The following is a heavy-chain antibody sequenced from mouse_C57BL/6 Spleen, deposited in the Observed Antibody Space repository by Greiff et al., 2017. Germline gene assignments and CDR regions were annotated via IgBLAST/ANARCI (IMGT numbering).Heavy chain of an antibody. V-gene: IGHV5-9*01. Sequence: DVKLVESGGGLVKPGGSLKLSCAASGFTFSSYTMSWVRQTPEKRLEWVATISGGGGNTYYPDSVKGRFTISRDNAKNTLYLQMSSLRSEDTALYYCARPDGYYIFDYWGQGTTLTVSS. CDR2: ISGGGGNT. D-gene: IGHD2-3*01. CDR1: GFTFSSYT. CDR3: ARPDGYYIFDY. J-gene: IGHJ2*01.